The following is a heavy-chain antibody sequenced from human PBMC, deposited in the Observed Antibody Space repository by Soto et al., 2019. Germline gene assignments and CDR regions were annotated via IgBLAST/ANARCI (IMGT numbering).Heavy chain of an antibody. Sequence: SETLSLTCTVSGGSISSYCWSWIRQPPGKGLEWIGYIYYSGSTNYNPSLKSRVTISVDTSKNQFSLKLSSVTAADTAVYFCARDGYYYDSSGYQRVYYFDYWGQGTPVTVSS. V-gene: IGHV4-59*01. D-gene: IGHD3-22*01. CDR2: IYYSGST. J-gene: IGHJ4*02. CDR1: GGSISSYC. CDR3: ARDGYYYDSSGYQRVYYFDY.